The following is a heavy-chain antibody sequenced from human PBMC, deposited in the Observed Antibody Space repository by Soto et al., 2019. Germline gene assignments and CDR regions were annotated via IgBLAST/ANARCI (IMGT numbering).Heavy chain of an antibody. J-gene: IGHJ6*02. CDR3: ASDRIGFYGMDF. V-gene: IGHV4-59*01. Sequence: SETLSLTCTVSGGSISSYYWSWIRQPPGKGLEWIGYIYYSGSTNYNPSLNSRVTISVDTSKNQFSLKLSSVTAAVAAVYYCASDRIGFYGMDFWGQGTKVTVSS. CDR2: IYYSGST. CDR1: GGSISSYY. D-gene: IGHD2-21*01.